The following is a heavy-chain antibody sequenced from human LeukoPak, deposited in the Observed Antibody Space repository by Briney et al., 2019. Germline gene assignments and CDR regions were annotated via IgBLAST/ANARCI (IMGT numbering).Heavy chain of an antibody. D-gene: IGHD3-10*01. CDR1: GGSISSYY. J-gene: IGHJ3*02. CDR3: AGDGYYYGSGSEGAFDI. V-gene: IGHV4-59*12. CDR2: IYYSGST. Sequence: SETLSLTCTVSGGSISSYYWSWIRQPPGKGLEWIGYIYYSGSTNYNPSHKSRVTISVDTSKNQFSLKLSSVTAADTAVYYCAGDGYYYGSGSEGAFDIWGQGTMVTVSS.